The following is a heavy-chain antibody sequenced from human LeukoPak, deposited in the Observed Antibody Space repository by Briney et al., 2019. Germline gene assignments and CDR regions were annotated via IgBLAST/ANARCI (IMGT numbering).Heavy chain of an antibody. CDR2: VSGTSEYI. J-gene: IGHJ4*02. CDR1: GFSFSTYS. Sequence: GGSLRLSCAASGFSFSTYSMTWVRQAPGKGLEWVSSVSGTSEYIYYADSVRGRFTISRDSAKNTVYLQMNSLRAEDTAVYYCARWYSSGWYSDYWGQGTLVTVSS. V-gene: IGHV3-21*06. CDR3: ARWYSSGWYSDY. D-gene: IGHD6-19*01.